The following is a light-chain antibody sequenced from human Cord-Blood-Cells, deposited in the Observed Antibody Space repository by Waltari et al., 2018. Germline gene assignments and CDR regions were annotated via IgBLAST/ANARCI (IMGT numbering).Light chain of an antibody. CDR2: DVS. CDR1: SSDVGGYHY. Sequence: QSALTQPRSVSGSPGQSVTISCTGTSSDVGGYHYVSWYQQHPGKAPKLMIYDVSKRPSGVPDRFSGSKSGNTASLTISGLQAEDEADYYCCSYAGSYTWTFGQGTK. CDR3: CSYAGSYTWT. V-gene: IGLV2-11*01. J-gene: IGLJ3*02.